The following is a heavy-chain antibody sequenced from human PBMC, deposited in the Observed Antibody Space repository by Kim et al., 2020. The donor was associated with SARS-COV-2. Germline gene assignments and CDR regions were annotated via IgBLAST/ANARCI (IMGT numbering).Heavy chain of an antibody. CDR2: ISGSGGST. V-gene: IGHV3-23*01. Sequence: GGSLRLSCAASGFTFSSYAMSWVRQAPGKGLEWVSAISGSGGSTYYADSVKGRFTISRDNSKNTLYLQMNSLRAEDTAVYYCAKDVHIAAAGTWTSYYYYGMDVWGQGTTVTVSS. CDR1: GFTFSSYA. CDR3: AKDVHIAAAGTWTSYYYYGMDV. J-gene: IGHJ6*02. D-gene: IGHD6-13*01.